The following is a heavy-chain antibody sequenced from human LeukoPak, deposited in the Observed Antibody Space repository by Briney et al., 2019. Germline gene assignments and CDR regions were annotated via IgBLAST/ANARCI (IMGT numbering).Heavy chain of an antibody. V-gene: IGHV4-59*01. CDR1: GGSISSYY. D-gene: IGHD3-3*01. J-gene: IGHJ6*02. CDR2: IYYSGST. Sequence: SETLSLTCTVSGGSISSYYWSWIRQPPGKGLEWIGYIYYSGSTNYNPSLKSRVTISVDTSKNQFSLKLSSVTAADTAVYYCARATYYDFWSGYGPPQYGMDVWGQGTTVTVSS. CDR3: ARATYYDFWSGYGPPQYGMDV.